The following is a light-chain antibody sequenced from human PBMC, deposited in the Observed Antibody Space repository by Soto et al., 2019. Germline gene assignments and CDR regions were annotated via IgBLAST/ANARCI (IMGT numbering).Light chain of an antibody. CDR1: QSVSNN. Sequence: EIVMTQSPATLSVSPGERATLSCRASQSVSNNLAWYQQKPGQAPRLLIYFASTRATGIPARFSGSVSGTEFTLTISSLQSEDFAVYYCQQYNKWPLTFGGGTKVETK. CDR3: QQYNKWPLT. V-gene: IGKV3-15*01. J-gene: IGKJ4*01. CDR2: FAS.